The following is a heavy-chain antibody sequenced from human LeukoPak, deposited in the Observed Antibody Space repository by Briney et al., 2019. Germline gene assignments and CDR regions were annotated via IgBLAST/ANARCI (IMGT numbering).Heavy chain of an antibody. V-gene: IGHV1-8*01. Sequence: ASVEVSCKASGYTFSDYDINWVRQATGQGLEWMGWINPNSGNAGYAQKFQGRVTMTRNTSISTAYMELSSLRSEDTAVYYCARALAWGGSSYSYYYMDVWDKGTTVTVSS. CDR2: INPNSGNA. D-gene: IGHD1-26*01. CDR3: ARALAWGGSSYSYYYMDV. J-gene: IGHJ6*03. CDR1: GYTFSDYD.